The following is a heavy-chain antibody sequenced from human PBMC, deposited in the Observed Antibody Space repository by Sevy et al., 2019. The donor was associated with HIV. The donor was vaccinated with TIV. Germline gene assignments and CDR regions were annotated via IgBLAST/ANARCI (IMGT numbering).Heavy chain of an antibody. Sequence: GGSLRLSCTASGFTLGDYAMSWIRQTPGKGLDWVGLIRSKTFGGTTEYAASVKGSFTISRDDSKSIPYLQMSSLKTEDTAVYYCTRIRGTISPFYYFGMDVWGQGTTVTVSS. D-gene: IGHD3-10*01. V-gene: IGHV3-49*03. J-gene: IGHJ6*02. CDR2: IRSKTFGGTT. CDR1: GFTLGDYA. CDR3: TRIRGTISPFYYFGMDV.